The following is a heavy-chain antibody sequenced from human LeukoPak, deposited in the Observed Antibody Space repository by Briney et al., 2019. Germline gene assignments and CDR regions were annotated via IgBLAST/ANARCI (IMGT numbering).Heavy chain of an antibody. CDR3: ARPNYIGSFDY. V-gene: IGHV3-7*01. CDR2: INQDGTEN. J-gene: IGHJ4*02. D-gene: IGHD3-10*01. Sequence: GGSLRLSCAASGFSFSSGWMSWVRQAPGKGLEWVAHINQDGTENDYVDSVKGRFAISRDNAKNSLYLQMNSLRAEDTAVYYCARPNYIGSFDYWGQGTLVTVSS. CDR1: GFSFSSGW.